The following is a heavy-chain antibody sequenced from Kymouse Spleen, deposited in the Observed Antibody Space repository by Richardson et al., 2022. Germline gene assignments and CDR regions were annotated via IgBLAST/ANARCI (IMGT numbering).Heavy chain of an antibody. D-gene: IGHD7-27*02. CDR3: ARGGDWGRWFDP. CDR1: GGSFSGYY. CDR2: INHSGST. Sequence: QVQLQQWGAGLLKPSETLSLTCAVYGGSFSGYYWSWIRQPPGKGLEWIGEINHSGSTNYNPSLKSRVTISVDTSKNQFSLKLSSVTAADTAVYYCARGGDWGRWFDPWGQGTLVTVSS. V-gene: IGHV4-34*01. J-gene: IGHJ5*02.